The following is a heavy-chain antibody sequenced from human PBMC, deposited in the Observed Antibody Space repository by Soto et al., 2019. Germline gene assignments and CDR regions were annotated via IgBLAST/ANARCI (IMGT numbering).Heavy chain of an antibody. CDR1: GGSFSGYY. J-gene: IGHJ5*02. V-gene: IGHV4-34*01. Sequence: SETLSLTCAVYGGSFSGYYWSWIRQPPGKGLEWIGEINHSGSTNYNPSLKGRVTISVDTSKNQFSLKLSSVTAADTAVYYCARAPWPGYCSGGSCPRAHWFDPWGQGTLVTVSS. CDR2: INHSGST. D-gene: IGHD2-15*01. CDR3: ARAPWPGYCSGGSCPRAHWFDP.